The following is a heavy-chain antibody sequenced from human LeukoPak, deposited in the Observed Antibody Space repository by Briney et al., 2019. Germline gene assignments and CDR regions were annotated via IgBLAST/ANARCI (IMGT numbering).Heavy chain of an antibody. Sequence: SVKGRFTISRDNSRNSLYLQMNSLRTEDTALYYCAKDIGADYYYDSSGYFIWGQGTMVTVSS. CDR3: AKDIGADYYYDSSGYFI. V-gene: IGHV3-43*01. J-gene: IGHJ3*02. D-gene: IGHD3-22*01.